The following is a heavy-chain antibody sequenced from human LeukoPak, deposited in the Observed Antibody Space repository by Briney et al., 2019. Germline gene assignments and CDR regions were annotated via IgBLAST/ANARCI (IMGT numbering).Heavy chain of an antibody. CDR1: GGSISSSNYY. CDR2: IYYSGSA. J-gene: IGHJ4*02. V-gene: IGHV4-39*01. D-gene: IGHD3-10*01. Sequence: SETLSLTCTVSGGSISSSNYYWGWIRQPPGKGLEWIGTIYYSGSAYYNPSLKSRVTVSVDTSNNQFSLKLSSVTAADTAVYYCARQVRAGDFDYWGQGTLVTVSS. CDR3: ARQVRAGDFDY.